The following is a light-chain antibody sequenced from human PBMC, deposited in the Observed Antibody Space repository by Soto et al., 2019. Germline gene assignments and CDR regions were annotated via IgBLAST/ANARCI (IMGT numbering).Light chain of an antibody. Sequence: EIVMTQSPPTLSASPGERATLSCRASQSISRNLAWFQQKPGQAPSLLIFGASTRAAGIPPRFSGSGSGTEFTLTISGLQSEDFAGYFCHQYENWPKTSGQGPKVDIK. CDR3: HQYENWPKT. V-gene: IGKV3-15*01. J-gene: IGKJ1*01. CDR1: QSISRN. CDR2: GAS.